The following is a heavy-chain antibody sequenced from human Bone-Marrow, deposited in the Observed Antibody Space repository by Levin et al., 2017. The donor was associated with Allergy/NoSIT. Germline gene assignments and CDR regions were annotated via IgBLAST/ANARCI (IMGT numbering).Heavy chain of an antibody. CDR1: GFTFSSYS. V-gene: IGHV3-48*04. J-gene: IGHJ6*02. CDR3: ARIRSYYGMDV. CDR2: ISSSSSTI. Sequence: RPGGSLRLSCAASGFTFSSYSMNWVRQAPGKGLEWVSYISSSSSTIYYADSVKGRFTISRDNAKNSLYLQMNSLRAEDTAVYYCARIRSYYGMDVWGQGTTVTVSS.